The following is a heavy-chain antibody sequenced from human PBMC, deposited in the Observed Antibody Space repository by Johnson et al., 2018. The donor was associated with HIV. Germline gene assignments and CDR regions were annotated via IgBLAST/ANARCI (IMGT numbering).Heavy chain of an antibody. CDR3: ARDLIVGATRGGAFDI. J-gene: IGHJ3*02. D-gene: IGHD1-26*01. V-gene: IGHV3-66*01. CDR2: IYSGGST. Sequence: VQLVESGGGLVKPGGSLRLSCAASGFTFSSYAMHWVRQAPGKGLEWVSVIYSGGSTYHADSVRGRFTISRDNSMNTLYLQMNSLKVEDTAVYYCARDLIVGATRGGAFDIWGQGTMVTVSS. CDR1: GFTFSSYA.